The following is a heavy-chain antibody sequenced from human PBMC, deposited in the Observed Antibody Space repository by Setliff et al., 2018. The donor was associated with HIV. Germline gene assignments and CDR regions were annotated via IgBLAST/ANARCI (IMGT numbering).Heavy chain of an antibody. D-gene: IGHD6-13*01. CDR1: GVATDSNY. Sequence: SETLSLTCTVSGVATDSNYWTWIRQSPGKGLEWIGYVYYGGITNYGPSLKSRVSISIDTSKNQFYLNLGSVTTADTAVYFCARGIRTAAAPTFDHWGQGALVTVSS. CDR2: VYYGGIT. CDR3: ARGIRTAAAPTFDH. V-gene: IGHV4-59*01. J-gene: IGHJ4*02.